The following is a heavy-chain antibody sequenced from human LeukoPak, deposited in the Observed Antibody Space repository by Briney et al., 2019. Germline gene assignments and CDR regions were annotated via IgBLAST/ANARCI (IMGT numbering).Heavy chain of an antibody. Sequence: SETLSLTCTVSGGSISSYYWSWIRQPPGKGLEWIGYIYYSGSTNYNPSLKSRVTISVDTSKNQFSLKLSSVTAADTAVYYCARPDYYAHSIDYWGQGTLVTVSS. CDR3: ARPDYYAHSIDY. CDR1: GGSISSYY. CDR2: IYYSGST. D-gene: IGHD3-10*01. J-gene: IGHJ4*02. V-gene: IGHV4-59*01.